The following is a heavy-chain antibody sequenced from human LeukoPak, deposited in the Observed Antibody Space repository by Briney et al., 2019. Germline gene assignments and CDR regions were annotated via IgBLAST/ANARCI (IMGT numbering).Heavy chain of an antibody. CDR1: GFTFSSYG. D-gene: IGHD3-22*01. V-gene: IGHV3-33*01. CDR3: AREVPYGYYYDSSWYFDL. CDR2: IWYDGSNK. Sequence: GGSLRLSCAASGFTFSSYGMHWVRQAPGKGLEWVAVIWYDGSNKYYADSVKGRFTSSRDTSKNTLYLQMNSLRAEDTAVYYCAREVPYGYYYDSSWYFDLWGRGTLVTVSS. J-gene: IGHJ2*01.